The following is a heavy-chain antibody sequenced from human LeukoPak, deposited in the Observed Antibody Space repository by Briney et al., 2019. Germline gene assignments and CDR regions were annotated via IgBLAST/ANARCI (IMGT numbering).Heavy chain of an antibody. Sequence: ASVKVSCQASGGTFSSYTISWVRQAPGQGLEWMGRIIPILGIANYAQKFQGRVTITADKSTSTAYMELSSLRSEDTAVYYCARAVGATNFDYWGQGTLVTVSS. CDR1: GGTFSSYT. J-gene: IGHJ4*02. D-gene: IGHD1-26*01. CDR3: ARAVGATNFDY. V-gene: IGHV1-69*02. CDR2: IIPILGIA.